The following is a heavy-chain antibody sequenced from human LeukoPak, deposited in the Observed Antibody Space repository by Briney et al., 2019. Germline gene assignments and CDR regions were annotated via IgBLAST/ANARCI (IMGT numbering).Heavy chain of an antibody. CDR2: IYYSGST. V-gene: IGHV4-59*01. D-gene: IGHD5-18*01. J-gene: IGHJ2*01. CDR1: GGSISSYY. CDR3: ARSGYSYGSRSPIYWYFDL. Sequence: SETLSLTCTVSGGSISSYYWSWIRQPPGKGLEWIGYIYYSGSTNYNPSLKSRVTISVDTSKNQFSLTLSSVTAADTAVYYCARSGYSYGSRSPIYWYFDLWGRGTLVTLSS.